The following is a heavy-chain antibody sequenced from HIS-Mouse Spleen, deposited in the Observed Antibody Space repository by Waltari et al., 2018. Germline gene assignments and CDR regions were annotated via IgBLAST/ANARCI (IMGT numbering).Heavy chain of an antibody. CDR3: AKDKHHAFDY. CDR2: ISYDGSHK. CDR1: GFTFSSYG. V-gene: IGHV3-30*18. Sequence: QVQLVESGGGVVQPGRSLRLSCAASGFTFSSYGMHWVRQAPGKGVEWVAVISYDGSHKYYADSVKGRFTISRDNSKNTLYLQMNSLRAEDTAVYYCAKDKHHAFDYWGQGTLVTVSS. J-gene: IGHJ4*02.